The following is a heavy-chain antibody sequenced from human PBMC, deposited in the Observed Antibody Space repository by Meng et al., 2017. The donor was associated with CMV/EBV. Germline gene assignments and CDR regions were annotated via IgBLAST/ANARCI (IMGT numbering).Heavy chain of an antibody. CDR3: AKDQGEVEYYYGSVEYTPDDYYFDY. CDR2: IRYDGSNK. V-gene: IGHV3-30*02. CDR1: GFTFSSYC. J-gene: IGHJ4*02. D-gene: IGHD3-10*01. Sequence: GGSLRLSCAASGFTFSSYCMHWVRQAPGKGLEWVAFIRYDGSNKYYAESVKGRFTISRDNSKNTLYLQMNSLRAEDTAVYYCAKDQGEVEYYYGSVEYTPDDYYFDYWGQGTLVTVSS.